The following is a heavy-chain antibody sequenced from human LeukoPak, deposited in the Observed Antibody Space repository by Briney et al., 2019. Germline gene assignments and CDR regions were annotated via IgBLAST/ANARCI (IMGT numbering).Heavy chain of an antibody. CDR3: AKHYDSSGYGVSC. CDR1: GFTFSSYG. V-gene: IGHV3-30*18. Sequence: GGSLRLSCAASGFTFSSYGMHWVRQAPGKGLEWVAVISYDGSNKYYADSVKGRFTISRGNSKNTLYLQMNSLRAEDTAVYYCAKHYDSSGYGVSCWGQGTLVTVSS. CDR2: ISYDGSNK. D-gene: IGHD3-22*01. J-gene: IGHJ4*02.